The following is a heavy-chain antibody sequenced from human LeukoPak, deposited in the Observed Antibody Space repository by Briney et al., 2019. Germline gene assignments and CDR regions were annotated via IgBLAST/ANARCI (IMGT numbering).Heavy chain of an antibody. Sequence: KAGGSLRLSCAGSGFTFTGAWMSWVRQAPGKGLEWVGRIKSKKDGETTDYAAPVKGRFTISRDDSKNTLYLQMSSLKTEDTAVYYCITDQTYFYGSGTRGDIWGQGTMVTVSS. J-gene: IGHJ3*02. D-gene: IGHD3-10*01. CDR2: IKSKKDGETT. V-gene: IGHV3-15*01. CDR1: GFTFTGAW. CDR3: ITDQTYFYGSGTRGDI.